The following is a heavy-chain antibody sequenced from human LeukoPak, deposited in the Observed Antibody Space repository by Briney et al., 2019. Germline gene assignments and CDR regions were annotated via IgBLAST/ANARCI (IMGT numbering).Heavy chain of an antibody. CDR3: ARLTVYGPGYFDY. CDR1: GGSISSYY. D-gene: IGHD3-10*01. CDR2: IYYIGNT. V-gene: IGHV4-59*08. Sequence: PSETLSLTCTVSGGSISSYYWIWIRQPPGKGLEWIGYIYYIGNTNYNPSLKSRVTISVDASMNQFSLKLNSVTAADSAVYYCARLTVYGPGYFDYWGQGTLVTVSS. J-gene: IGHJ4*02.